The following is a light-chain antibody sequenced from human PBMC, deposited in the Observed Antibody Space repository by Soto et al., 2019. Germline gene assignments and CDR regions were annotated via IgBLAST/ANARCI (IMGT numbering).Light chain of an antibody. V-gene: IGKV1-39*01. CDR2: AAS. CDR3: QQSYSSPWT. J-gene: IGKJ1*01. CDR1: QNIGTY. Sequence: DIQMTQSPSSLSASVGDRVTISCRSSQNIGTYLSWYQQKPGRAPKLQIYAASNLQSGVPSRFSGSGSGTDFTLTIRSLQPEGFATYFCQQSYSSPWTFGQGTKVDIK.